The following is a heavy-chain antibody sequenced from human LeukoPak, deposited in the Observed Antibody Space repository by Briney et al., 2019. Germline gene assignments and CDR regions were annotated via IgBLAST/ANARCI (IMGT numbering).Heavy chain of an antibody. D-gene: IGHD5-18*01. Sequence: GGSLRLSCAASGFTFSIYWMSWVRQAPGKGLEWVANINQDGSEKYYVDSVEGRFTISRDNSKNTLFLQMNSLRAEDTAIYYCAKCRRYSADGFDVWGQGTMVTISS. CDR1: GFTFSIYW. CDR3: AKCRRYSADGFDV. CDR2: INQDGSEK. V-gene: IGHV3-7*03. J-gene: IGHJ3*01.